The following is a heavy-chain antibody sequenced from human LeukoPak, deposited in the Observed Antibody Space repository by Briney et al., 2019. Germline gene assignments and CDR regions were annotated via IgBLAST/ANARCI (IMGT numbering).Heavy chain of an antibody. CDR2: ISSSSSYT. CDR1: GFTLSSYS. Sequence: GGSLRLSCAASGFTLSSYSMNWVRQAPGKGLEWVSSISSSSSYTYYADSVKGRFTISRDNAKNSLYLQMNSLRAEDTAVYYCARDGYYDSSGYLIGADFYFDFWGQGTLVTVSS. D-gene: IGHD3-22*01. CDR3: ARDGYYDSSGYLIGADFYFDF. J-gene: IGHJ4*02. V-gene: IGHV3-21*01.